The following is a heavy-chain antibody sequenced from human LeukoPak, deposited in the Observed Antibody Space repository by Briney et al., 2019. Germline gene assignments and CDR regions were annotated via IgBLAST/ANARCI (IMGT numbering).Heavy chain of an antibody. D-gene: IGHD2-2*02. CDR2: MNPNSGNT. Sequence: ASVKVFCKASGYTFTSYDINWVRQATGQGLEWMGWMNPNSGNTGYAQKFQGRVTITRNTSISTAYMELSSLRSEDTAVYYCARGYCSSTSCYNYYYYYMDVWGKGTTATVSS. CDR1: GYTFTSYD. J-gene: IGHJ6*03. CDR3: ARGYCSSTSCYNYYYYYMDV. V-gene: IGHV1-8*03.